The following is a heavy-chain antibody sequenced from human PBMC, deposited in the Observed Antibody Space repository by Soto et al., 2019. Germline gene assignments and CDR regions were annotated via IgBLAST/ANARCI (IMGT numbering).Heavy chain of an antibody. CDR1: GFTVSSNY. CDR2: IYSGGST. Sequence: GGSLRLSCAASGFTVSSNYMSWVRQAPGKGLEWVSVIYSGGSTYYADSVKGRFTISRHNSKNTLYLQMNSLRAEDTAVYYCARGSRGYSGYDSFYVGYYYYGMDVWGQGTTVTVSS. V-gene: IGHV3-53*04. J-gene: IGHJ6*02. CDR3: ARGSRGYSGYDSFYVGYYYYGMDV. D-gene: IGHD5-12*01.